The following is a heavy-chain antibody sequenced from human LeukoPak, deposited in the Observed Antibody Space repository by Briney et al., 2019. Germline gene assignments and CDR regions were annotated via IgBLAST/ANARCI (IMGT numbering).Heavy chain of an antibody. Sequence: ASVKVSCKASGYTFTGYYMHWVRQAPGQGLEWVGWINPNSGGTNYAQKFQGRVTMTRDTSISTAYMELSRLRSDDTAVYYCARDSTRIAKGMDVWGQGTTVTVSS. J-gene: IGHJ6*02. CDR3: ARDSTRIAKGMDV. D-gene: IGHD6-13*01. V-gene: IGHV1-2*02. CDR1: GYTFTGYY. CDR2: INPNSGGT.